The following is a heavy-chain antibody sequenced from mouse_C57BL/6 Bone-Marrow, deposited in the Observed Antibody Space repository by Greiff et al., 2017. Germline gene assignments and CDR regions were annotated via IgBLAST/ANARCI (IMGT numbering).Heavy chain of an antibody. V-gene: IGHV5-6*01. CDR1: GFTFSSYG. CDR3: ARGAYGSSYWYFDV. D-gene: IGHD1-1*01. J-gene: IGHJ1*03. Sequence: EVKLMESGGDLVKPGGSLKLSCAASGFTFSSYGMSWVRQTPDKRLEWVATISSGGSYTYYPDSVKGRFTISRDNAKNTLYLQMSSLKSEDTAMYYCARGAYGSSYWYFDVWGTGTTVTVSS. CDR2: ISSGGSYT.